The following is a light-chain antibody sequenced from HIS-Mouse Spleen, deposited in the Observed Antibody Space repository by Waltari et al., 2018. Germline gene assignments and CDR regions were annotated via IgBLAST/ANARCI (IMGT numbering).Light chain of an antibody. CDR1: QGISSC. V-gene: IGKV1-9*01. J-gene: IGKJ1*01. CDR2: AAS. CDR3: QQHNSYPPT. Sequence: DLQLTQSPSFPAASVGDIITTTCRARQGISSCLAWYQQKPGKAPKLLIYAASILQSGVPSRFSGSGSGTEFTLTISSLQPEDFATYYCQQHNSYPPTFGQGTKVEIK.